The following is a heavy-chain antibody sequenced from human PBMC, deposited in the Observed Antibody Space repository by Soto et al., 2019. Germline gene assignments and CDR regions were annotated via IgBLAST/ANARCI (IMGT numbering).Heavy chain of an antibody. Sequence: QVQLVQSGAEVKKPGASVKVSCKASGYTFTSYDINWVRQATGQGLEWMGWMNPNSGNTGYAQKYRGRDTMTSNTSISTANVGLGSLRSEDRAVYYGGRAGVKYYNYYYMDVGAKGTPVTV. J-gene: IGHJ6*03. CDR1: GYTFTSYD. V-gene: IGHV1-8*01. CDR2: MNPNSGNT. CDR3: GRAGVKYYNYYYMDV. D-gene: IGHD3-3*01.